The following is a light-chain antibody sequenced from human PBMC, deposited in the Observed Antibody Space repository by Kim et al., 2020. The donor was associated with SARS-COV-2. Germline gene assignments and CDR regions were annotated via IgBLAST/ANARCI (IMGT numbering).Light chain of an antibody. CDR1: QSIRSSS. CDR3: QHHDNSPSLT. Sequence: PGHKPTPSARARQSIRSSSLARYHQMPGQPPRLLIHAASSRATGIPDRFSGSGSGTDFTLTISRLEPEDFAIYYCQHHDNSPSLTFGPGTKVDIK. CDR2: AAS. J-gene: IGKJ3*01. V-gene: IGKV3-20*01.